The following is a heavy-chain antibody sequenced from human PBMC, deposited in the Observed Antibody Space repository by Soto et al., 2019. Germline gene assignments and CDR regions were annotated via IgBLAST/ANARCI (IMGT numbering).Heavy chain of an antibody. J-gene: IGHJ4*02. D-gene: IGHD6-19*01. CDR3: ARDTGYRSGWNL. CDR2: ISTYNGNT. Sequence: QVQLVQSGAEVKKPGASVRVSCKASGYNLTNYGISWVRQAPGQGLEWMGWISTYNGNTNYAQRLQGRVTMSTDTSASTAYMELRRLRSDDAAVYYCARDTGYRSGWNLWGQGTQVTVSS. CDR1: GYNLTNYG. V-gene: IGHV1-18*01.